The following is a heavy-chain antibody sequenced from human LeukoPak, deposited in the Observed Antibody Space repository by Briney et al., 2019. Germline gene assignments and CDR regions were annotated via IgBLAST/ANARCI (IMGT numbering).Heavy chain of an antibody. D-gene: IGHD3-22*01. CDR1: GGSISSGSYY. CDR3: ARERITMIFDWFDP. Sequence: SETLSLTCTVSGGSISSGSYYWSWIRQPAGKGLEWIGRIYTSGSTNYNPSLKSRVTISVDTSKNQFSLKLSSVTAADTAVYYCARERITMIFDWFDPWGQGTLVTVSS. V-gene: IGHV4-61*02. J-gene: IGHJ5*02. CDR2: IYTSGST.